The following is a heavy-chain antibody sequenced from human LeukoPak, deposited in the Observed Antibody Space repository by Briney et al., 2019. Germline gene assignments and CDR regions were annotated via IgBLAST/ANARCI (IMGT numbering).Heavy chain of an antibody. V-gene: IGHV4-34*01. Sequence: KPSETLSLTCAVYGGSFSGYYWSWIRQPPGRGLEWIGEINHSGSTNYNPSLKSRVTISVDTSKNQFSLKLSSVTAADTAVYYCARNEIGVPAARGIRGFDYWGQGTLVTVSS. CDR3: ARNEIGVPAARGIRGFDY. CDR2: INHSGST. J-gene: IGHJ4*02. D-gene: IGHD2-2*01. CDR1: GGSFSGYY.